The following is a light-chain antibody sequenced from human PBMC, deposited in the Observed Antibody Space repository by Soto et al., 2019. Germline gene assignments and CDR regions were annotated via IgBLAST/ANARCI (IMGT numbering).Light chain of an antibody. CDR3: CSYVGARTYV. Sequence: QSALTQPASVSGSPGQSITISCTGSISDVGSYGPVSWYQQHPGQVPKLIIYEGNRRPSGVSSRFSGSKSGNTASLTISGLQAEDEDEYYCCSYVGARTYVFGTGTKVTVL. J-gene: IGLJ1*01. CDR1: ISDVGSYGP. CDR2: EGN. V-gene: IGLV2-23*01.